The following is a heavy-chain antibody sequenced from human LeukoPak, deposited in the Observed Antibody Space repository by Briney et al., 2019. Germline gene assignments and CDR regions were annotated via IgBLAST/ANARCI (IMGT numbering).Heavy chain of an antibody. J-gene: IGHJ4*02. Sequence: GGSLRLSCAASGFTFSDYHMAWIRQAPGKGLEYISHISASGSTIHYGDSVKGRFTIFRDDARNSVYLQMTSLRAEDTATYFCASDCGGHCYSGFDYWGQGALVTVSS. CDR3: ASDCGGHCYSGFDY. CDR2: ISASGSTI. D-gene: IGHD2-21*02. V-gene: IGHV3-11*04. CDR1: GFTFSDYH.